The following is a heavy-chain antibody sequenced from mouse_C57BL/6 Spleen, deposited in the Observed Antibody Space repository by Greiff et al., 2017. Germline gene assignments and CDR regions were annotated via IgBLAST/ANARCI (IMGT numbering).Heavy chain of an antibody. J-gene: IGHJ2*01. D-gene: IGHD1-1*01. CDR2: IRNKANNHAT. CDR3: TRPAYYYGSSYVDY. CDR1: GFTFSDAW. Sequence: DVMLVESGGGLVQPGGSMKLSCAASGFTFSDAWLDWVRQSPEKGLEWVAEIRNKANNHATYYAESVKGRFTISRDDSKSSVYLQMNSLRAEDTGIYYCTRPAYYYGSSYVDYWGQGTTRTVSS. V-gene: IGHV6-6*01.